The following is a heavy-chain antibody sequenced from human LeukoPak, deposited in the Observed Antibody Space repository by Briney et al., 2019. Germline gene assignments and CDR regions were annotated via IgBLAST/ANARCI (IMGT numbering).Heavy chain of an antibody. J-gene: IGHJ6*03. CDR3: AREQDGRDGYNYRRNYYYYYMDV. V-gene: IGHV1-46*01. CDR2: INPSGGST. D-gene: IGHD5-24*01. CDR1: GYTFTSYD. Sequence: ASVKVSCKASGYTFTSYDINWVRQAPGQGLEWMGIINPSGGSTSYAQKFQGRVTMTRDTSTSTVYMELSSLRSEDTAVYYCAREQDGRDGYNYRRNYYYYYMDVWGKGTTVTVSS.